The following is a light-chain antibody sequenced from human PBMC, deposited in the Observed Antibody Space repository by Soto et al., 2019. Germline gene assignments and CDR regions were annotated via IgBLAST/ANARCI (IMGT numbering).Light chain of an antibody. Sequence: DIHMTHSPSSLSASVVDSLTITCRASQYISTYLNWYQQKPGKAPKLLIYVASNLQSGVPSRFSGSGSGTDFTLTISSLQPEDIATYYCQESYSTSFGQGTKVDIK. CDR2: VAS. CDR3: QESYSTS. J-gene: IGKJ1*01. CDR1: QYISTY. V-gene: IGKV1-39*01.